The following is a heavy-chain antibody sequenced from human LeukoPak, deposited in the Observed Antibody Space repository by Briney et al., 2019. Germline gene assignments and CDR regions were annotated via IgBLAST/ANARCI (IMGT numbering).Heavy chain of an antibody. CDR1: GFTFSTYA. Sequence: GGSPRLSCAASGFTFSTYAMSWVRQAPGKGLEWVSAISGSGGSTYYADSVKGRFTISRDNSENTLYLQMDSLRAEDTAVYYCAKNGYDSSGYLYFDYWGQGTLVTVSS. V-gene: IGHV3-23*01. J-gene: IGHJ4*02. CDR3: AKNGYDSSGYLYFDY. CDR2: ISGSGGST. D-gene: IGHD3-22*01.